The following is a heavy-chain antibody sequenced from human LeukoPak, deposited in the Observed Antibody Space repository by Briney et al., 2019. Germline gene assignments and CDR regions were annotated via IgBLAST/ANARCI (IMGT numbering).Heavy chain of an antibody. D-gene: IGHD2-8*02. CDR3: ARLRYWGGRPYAFDI. J-gene: IGHJ3*02. CDR1: GGSFSGYY. V-gene: IGHV4-34*01. Sequence: SETLSLTCAVYGGSFSGYYWSWIRHPPGKGLEWIGEINHRGSTNYNPSLKSRVPISLDTSKNQFSLKLSSVTAADTAVYYCARLRYWGGRPYAFDIWCQGKMVTVSS. CDR2: INHRGST.